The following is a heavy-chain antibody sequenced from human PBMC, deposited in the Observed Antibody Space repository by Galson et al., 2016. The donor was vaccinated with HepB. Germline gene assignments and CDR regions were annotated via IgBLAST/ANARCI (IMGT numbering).Heavy chain of an antibody. J-gene: IGHJ4*02. CDR3: TQLDGSYNLHY. D-gene: IGHD1-14*01. CDR2: INSKTEGGTT. V-gene: IGHV3-15*01. Sequence: SLRLSCAASGFIIDNAWMNWVRQAPGKGLEWVGRINSKTEGGTTVYAAPVKGRFTISRDDSENTLYLQMNSLKTEDSGVYYCTQLDGSYNLHYWGQGAPVTVS. CDR1: GFIIDNAW.